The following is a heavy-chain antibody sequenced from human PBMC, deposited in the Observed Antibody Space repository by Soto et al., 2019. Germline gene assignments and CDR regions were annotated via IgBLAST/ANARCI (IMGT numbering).Heavy chain of an antibody. CDR1: GGSISSYY. Sequence: SETLSLTCTVSGGSISSYYWRWIRQPPGKGLEWIGYIYYSGSTNYNPSLKSRVTISVDTSKNQFSLKLSSVTAADTAVYYCARHGTAMPPRYYCAYWGLGTLVSVS. CDR3: ARHGTAMPPRYYCAY. CDR2: IYYSGST. J-gene: IGHJ4*02. V-gene: IGHV4-59*08. D-gene: IGHD5-18*01.